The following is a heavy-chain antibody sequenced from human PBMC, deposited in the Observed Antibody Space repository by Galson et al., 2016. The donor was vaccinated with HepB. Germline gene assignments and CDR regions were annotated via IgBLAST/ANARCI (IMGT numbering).Heavy chain of an antibody. V-gene: IGHV4-59*08. CDR3: ARTSGSYFYYFGMDV. J-gene: IGHJ6*02. D-gene: IGHD1-26*01. CDR1: SDSLSNYY. CDR2: IYYSGST. Sequence: ETLSLTCTVSSDSLSNYYWSWIRQPPGKGLEWIGYIYYSGSTSYKPSLKSRVTISLDTSKNQFSLMIHYVTAADTAVYYCARTSGSYFYYFGMDVWGQGTTVTVSS.